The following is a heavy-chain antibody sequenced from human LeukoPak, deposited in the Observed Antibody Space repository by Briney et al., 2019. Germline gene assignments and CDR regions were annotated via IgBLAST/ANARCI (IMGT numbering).Heavy chain of an antibody. CDR3: ARDQYDTWSRRGNFDS. J-gene: IGHJ4*02. V-gene: IGHV3-21*04. D-gene: IGHD3-3*01. Sequence: GGSLRLSCAASGFTFSSYSMNWVRQAPGKGLEWVSSISSSSSYIYYADSVKGRFTISRDNAKNSLYLQVNSLRAEDTAVFYCARDQYDTWSRRGNFDSWGQGTLVIVSS. CDR2: ISSSSSYI. CDR1: GFTFSSYS.